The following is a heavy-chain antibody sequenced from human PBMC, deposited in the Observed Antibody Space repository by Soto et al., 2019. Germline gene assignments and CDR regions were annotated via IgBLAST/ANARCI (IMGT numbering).Heavy chain of an antibody. CDR1: GFTFSSYA. CDR2: IGYDGSNK. V-gene: IGHV3-33*01. Sequence: QVQLVESGGGVVQPGRSRSLSCAASGFTFSSYARHGFRQAQGKGREWVAVIGYDGSNKNYADSVKGRFTISRDNSKNTLYLQMNSLRAEDTAVYYCARGGTPSWHGLDYWGQGTLVTVSS. J-gene: IGHJ4*02. D-gene: IGHD2-2*01. CDR3: ARGGTPSWHGLDY.